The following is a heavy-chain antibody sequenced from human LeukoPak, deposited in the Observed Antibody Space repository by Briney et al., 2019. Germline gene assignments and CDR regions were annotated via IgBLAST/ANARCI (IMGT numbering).Heavy chain of an antibody. CDR2: INPNSGGT. D-gene: IGHD2-21*02. CDR1: GYTFTGYY. Sequence: ASVKVSCKASGYTFTGYYIHWVRQAPGQGLEWMGWINPNSGGTNYAQKFQGRVTMTRDTSISTAYMELSRLRSDDTAVYYCARDDCGGDCYLVNWFDPWGQGTLVTVSS. CDR3: ARDDCGGDCYLVNWFDP. J-gene: IGHJ5*02. V-gene: IGHV1-2*02.